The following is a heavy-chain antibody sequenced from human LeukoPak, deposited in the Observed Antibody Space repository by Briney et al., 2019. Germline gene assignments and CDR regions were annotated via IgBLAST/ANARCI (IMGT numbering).Heavy chain of an antibody. CDR2: IKQDGSEK. J-gene: IGHJ4*02. CDR1: GFTFSSYW. D-gene: IGHD2-15*01. CDR3: AKRGFCSGGSCYSFHFDY. Sequence: GGSLRLSCAASGFTFSSYWMSWVRQAPGKGLEWVANIKQDGSEKYYVDSVKGRFTISRDNAKNSLYLQMNSLRAEDTALYYCAKRGFCSGGSCYSFHFDYWGQGTLVTVSS. V-gene: IGHV3-7*01.